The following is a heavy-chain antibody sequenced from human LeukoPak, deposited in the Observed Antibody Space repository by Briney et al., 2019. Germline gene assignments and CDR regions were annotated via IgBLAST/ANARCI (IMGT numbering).Heavy chain of an antibody. CDR1: GFTFDDYA. D-gene: IGHD3-16*02. V-gene: IGHV3-9*01. CDR3: AKDNSYDYVWGSYRPVPHFDY. J-gene: IGHJ4*02. CDR2: ISWNSGSI. Sequence: GGSLRLSCAASGFTFDDYAMHWVRQAPGKGLEWVSCISWNSGSIGYADSVKGRFTISRDNAKDSLYLQMNSLRAEDTALYYCAKDNSYDYVWGSYRPVPHFDYWGQGTLVTVSS.